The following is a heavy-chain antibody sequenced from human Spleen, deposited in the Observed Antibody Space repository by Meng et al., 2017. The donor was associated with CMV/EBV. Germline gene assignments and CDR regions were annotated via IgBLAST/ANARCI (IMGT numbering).Heavy chain of an antibody. Sequence: DSITSSSYYWGWIRQPPGKGLEWIGSMYYSANTYYNPSLKSRVTISVDTSQNQFSLTLTSVTAADTAVYYCAFSSGADYGSGSRDYWGQGTLVTVSS. CDR2: MYYSANT. D-gene: IGHD3-10*01. CDR3: AFSSGADYGSGSRDY. CDR1: DSITSSSYY. V-gene: IGHV4-39*01. J-gene: IGHJ4*02.